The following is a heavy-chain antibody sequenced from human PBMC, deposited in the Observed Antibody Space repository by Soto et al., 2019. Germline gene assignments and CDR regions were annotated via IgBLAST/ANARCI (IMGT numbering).Heavy chain of an antibody. CDR1: GASISNTNW. D-gene: IGHD6-13*01. J-gene: IGHJ4*02. Sequence: QVQLQKSGPGLVEPSGTLSLTCAVSGASISNTNWWSWVRQPPGKGLEWIGEIYHSGTTNCDPSLKSRVTISVDKSKYQFSLKLSSVTAADTAVYYCAIPGAGDFDYWGQGTLVTVSS. CDR2: IYHSGTT. CDR3: AIPGAGDFDY. V-gene: IGHV4-4*02.